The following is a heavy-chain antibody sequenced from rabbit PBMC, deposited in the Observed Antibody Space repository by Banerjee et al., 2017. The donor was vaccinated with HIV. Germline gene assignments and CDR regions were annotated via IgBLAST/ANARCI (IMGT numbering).Heavy chain of an antibody. D-gene: IGHD5-1*01. CDR3: ARYVDIGSYADL. CDR1: GIDFSSYYY. V-gene: IGHV1S45*01. CDR2: IYVGSSGST. Sequence: QQQLEESGGGLVKPGGTLTLTCKASGIDFSSYYYMCWVRQAPGKGLEWIACIYVGSSGSTYYATWAKGRFTISKTSSTTVTLEMTSLTAADTATYFCARYVDIGSYADLWGPGTLVTVS. J-gene: IGHJ4*01.